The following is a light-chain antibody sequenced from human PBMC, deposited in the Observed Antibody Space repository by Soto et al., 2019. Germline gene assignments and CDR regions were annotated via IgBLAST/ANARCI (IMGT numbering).Light chain of an antibody. V-gene: IGLV2-14*03. Sequence: QSALTQPSSMSGSPGQSITISCTGTSSDIGAYEHVSWYQQRPGRAPKVLIYDVRIRPSEVSHRFSGSKSGDTASLTISGLQAEDEAVYYCASKTTSSTVLFGGGTKLTVL. J-gene: IGLJ2*01. CDR3: ASKTTSSTVL. CDR1: SSDIGAYEH. CDR2: DVR.